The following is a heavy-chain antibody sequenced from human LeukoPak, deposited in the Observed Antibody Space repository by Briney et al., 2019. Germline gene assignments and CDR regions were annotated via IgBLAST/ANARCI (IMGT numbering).Heavy chain of an antibody. CDR1: GYTFTNYG. CDR2: ISTYNGDT. Sequence: AASVKVSCKASGYTFTNYGISWVRQAPGQGLEWMGWISTYNGDTKYAQNLQGRVTMTRDKSTSTAYMELRTLRSDVTAVYYCARARVAVAEFDYWGQGTLVTVSS. D-gene: IGHD6-19*01. J-gene: IGHJ4*02. V-gene: IGHV1-18*01. CDR3: ARARVAVAEFDY.